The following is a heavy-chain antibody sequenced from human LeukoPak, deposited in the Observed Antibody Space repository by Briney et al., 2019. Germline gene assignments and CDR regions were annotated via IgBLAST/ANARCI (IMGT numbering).Heavy chain of an antibody. CDR2: IIPILGIA. J-gene: IGHJ3*02. CDR3: ARDSDYCSSTSCTII. V-gene: IGHV1-69*04. Sequence: GASVKVSCKASGGTFSSYAISWVRQAPGQGLEWMGRIIPILGIANYAQKFQGRVTITADKSTSTAYMELSSLRSEDTAVYYCARDSDYCSSTSCTIIWGQGTMVTVSS. D-gene: IGHD2-2*01. CDR1: GGTFSSYA.